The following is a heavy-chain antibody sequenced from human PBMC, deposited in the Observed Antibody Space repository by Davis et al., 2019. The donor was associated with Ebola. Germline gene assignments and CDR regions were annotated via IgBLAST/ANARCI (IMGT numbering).Heavy chain of an antibody. CDR3: ARQRPMVRGVSGYYYGMDV. J-gene: IGHJ6*02. CDR2: IDPSDSYT. V-gene: IGHV5-10-1*01. Sequence: KVSCKGSGYSFTSYWISWVRQMPGKGLEWMGRIDPSDSYTNYSPSFQGHVTISADKSISTAYLQWSSLKASDTAMYYCARQRPMVRGVSGYYYGMDVWGQGTTVTVSS. D-gene: IGHD3-10*01. CDR1: GYSFTSYW.